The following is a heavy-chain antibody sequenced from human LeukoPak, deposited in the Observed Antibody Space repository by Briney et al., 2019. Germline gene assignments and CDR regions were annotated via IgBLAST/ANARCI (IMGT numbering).Heavy chain of an antibody. J-gene: IGHJ4*02. CDR2: IYYSGST. D-gene: IGHD3-10*01. V-gene: IGHV4-39*07. Sequence: SETLSLTCTVSGGSISSSSYYWGWIRQPPGKGLEWIGSIYYSGSTYYNPSLKSRVTISVDKSKNQFSLKLSSVTAADTAVYYCARSSFGRSYFDYWGQGTLVTVSS. CDR1: GGSISSSSYY. CDR3: ARSSFGRSYFDY.